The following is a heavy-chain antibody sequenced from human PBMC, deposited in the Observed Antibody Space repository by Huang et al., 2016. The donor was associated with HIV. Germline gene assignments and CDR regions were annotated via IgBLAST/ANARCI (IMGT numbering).Heavy chain of an antibody. Sequence: QVNLVQSGAEVRKPGSSVKVSCKASGGTFKKYAISWVRQAPGQGLEWMGARIHLYGSAEYAEKFQDRVTVTADGSTNTAYLELDRLTSEDTAVYYCAKVAAGQPFHFYYYMDAWGDGTTVIVSS. CDR1: GGTFKKYA. V-gene: IGHV1-69*13. D-gene: IGHD3-3*02. CDR3: AKVAAGQPFHFYYYMDA. J-gene: IGHJ6*03. CDR2: RIHLYGSA.